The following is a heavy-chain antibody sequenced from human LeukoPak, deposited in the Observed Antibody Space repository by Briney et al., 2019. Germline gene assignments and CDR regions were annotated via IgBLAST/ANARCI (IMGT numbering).Heavy chain of an antibody. CDR3: TRYKSLWFGESDNWFDP. CDR1: GFTFSGSA. J-gene: IGHJ5*02. D-gene: IGHD3-10*01. CDR2: IRSKANSYAT. Sequence: GGSLRLSCAASGFTFSGSAMHWVRQASGKGLEWVGRIRSKANSYATAYAASVKGRFTISRDDSKNTAYLQMNSLKTEDTAVYYCTRYKSLWFGESDNWFDPWGQGTLVTVSS. V-gene: IGHV3-73*01.